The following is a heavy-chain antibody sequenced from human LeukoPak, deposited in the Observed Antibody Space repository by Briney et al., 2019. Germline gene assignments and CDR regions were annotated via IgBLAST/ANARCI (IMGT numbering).Heavy chain of an antibody. CDR2: ISGSGGST. CDR1: GFTFDDYA. V-gene: IGHV3-23*01. Sequence: GGSLRLSCAASGFTFDDYATHWVRQAPGKGLEWVSAISGSGGSTYYVDSVKGRFTISRDNSKNTLYLQMNSLRAEDTAVYYCAKAYCSGGSCQKWFDPWGQGTLVTVSS. J-gene: IGHJ5*02. CDR3: AKAYCSGGSCQKWFDP. D-gene: IGHD2-15*01.